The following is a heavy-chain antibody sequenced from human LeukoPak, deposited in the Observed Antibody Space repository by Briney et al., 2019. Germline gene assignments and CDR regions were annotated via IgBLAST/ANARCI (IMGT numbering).Heavy chain of an antibody. D-gene: IGHD3-16*02. J-gene: IGHJ6*03. V-gene: IGHV3-23*01. CDR1: GFTFSSYG. Sequence: EGTLRLSCAASGFTFSSYGMSWVRQAPGKGLEWVSTISGSGGSTYYADSVKGRFTISRDHSKSTLNLQMNSLRAEDTAVYYCAKRVIGYYYMDVWGKGTTVTISS. CDR2: ISGSGGST. CDR3: AKRVIGYYYMDV.